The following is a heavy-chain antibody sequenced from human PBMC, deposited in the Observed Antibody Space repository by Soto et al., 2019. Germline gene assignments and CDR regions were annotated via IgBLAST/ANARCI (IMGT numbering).Heavy chain of an antibody. Sequence: EVHLLESGGGLVQPGGSLRLSCAASGLTFSSYAVSWVRQAPGKGLEWVSTISGSGGRTYYADSVKGRFTISRDNSKNTLYLQMNILRAEDTAVYYCAKASYGYCSSTSCQFFDYWGQGTLVTVSS. D-gene: IGHD2-2*01. CDR2: ISGSGGRT. J-gene: IGHJ4*02. CDR1: GLTFSSYA. CDR3: AKASYGYCSSTSCQFFDY. V-gene: IGHV3-23*01.